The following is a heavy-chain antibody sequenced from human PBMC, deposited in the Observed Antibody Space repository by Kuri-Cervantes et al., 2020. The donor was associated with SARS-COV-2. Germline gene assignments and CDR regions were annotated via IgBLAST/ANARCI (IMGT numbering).Heavy chain of an antibody. Sequence: SETLSLTCTVSGGSISSGSYYWSWIRQPAGKGLEWIGRIYTSGSTNYNPSLKSRVTISVDTSKNQFSLKLSSVTAADTAVYYCARGWLSGYWGQGTLVTVSS. J-gene: IGHJ4*02. CDR1: GGSISSGSYY. V-gene: IGHV4-61*02. CDR3: ARGWLSGY. CDR2: IYTSGST. D-gene: IGHD5-12*01.